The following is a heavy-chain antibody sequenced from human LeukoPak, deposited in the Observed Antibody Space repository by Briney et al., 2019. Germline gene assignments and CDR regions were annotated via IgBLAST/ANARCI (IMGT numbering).Heavy chain of an antibody. CDR3: AKDRRYYDSSGLLDY. Sequence: PGRSLILSFAASGFTFDYYAMHWVRQAPRQGLAWVSGISWNSGSIGYADSVKGRFTISRDNAKNSLYLQMNSLRAEDTALYYCAKDRRYYDSSGLLDYWGQGTLVTVSS. V-gene: IGHV3-9*01. D-gene: IGHD3-22*01. CDR2: ISWNSGSI. CDR1: GFTFDYYA. J-gene: IGHJ4*02.